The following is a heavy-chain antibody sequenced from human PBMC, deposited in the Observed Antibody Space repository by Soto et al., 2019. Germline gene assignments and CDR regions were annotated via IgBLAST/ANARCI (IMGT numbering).Heavy chain of an antibody. D-gene: IGHD2-15*01. J-gene: IGHJ4*02. CDR1: GGSFSGYY. Sequence: QVQLQQWGAGLLKPSETLSLTCAVYGGSFSGYYWSWIRQPPGKGLEWIGEINHSGSTNYNPSLKRRVSTSVRPSKNHFSLKLSSVTAADTAVYYCARAAPRYCSRGSSSSGSDYWGQGTLVTVSS. CDR3: ARAAPRYCSRGSSSSGSDY. CDR2: INHSGST. V-gene: IGHV4-34*01.